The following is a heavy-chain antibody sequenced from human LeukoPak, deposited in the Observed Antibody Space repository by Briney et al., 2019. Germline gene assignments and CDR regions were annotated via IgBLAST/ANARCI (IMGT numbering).Heavy chain of an antibody. D-gene: IGHD2-2*01. CDR3: AKETKGYCSSTSCYRLSGFDP. CDR2: IRYDGSNK. V-gene: IGHV3-30*02. CDR1: GFTFSSYG. J-gene: IGHJ5*02. Sequence: GGSLRLSCAASGFTFSSYGMHWVRQAPGKGLEWVAFIRYDGSNKYYADSVKGRFTISRDISKNTLYLQMNSLRAEDTAVYYCAKETKGYCSSTSCYRLSGFDPWGQGTLVTVSS.